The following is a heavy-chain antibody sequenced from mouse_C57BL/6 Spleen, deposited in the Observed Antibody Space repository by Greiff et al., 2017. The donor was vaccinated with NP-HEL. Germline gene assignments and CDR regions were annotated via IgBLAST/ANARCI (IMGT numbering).Heavy chain of an antibody. CDR3: ARSPYDYDCAMDY. CDR1: GYTFTSYW. J-gene: IGHJ4*01. V-gene: IGHV1-55*01. D-gene: IGHD2-4*01. Sequence: QVQLQQPGAELVKPGASVKMSCKASGYTFTSYWITWVKQRPGQGLEWIGDIYLGSGSTNYNEKFKSKATLTVDTSSSTAYMQLSSLTSEDSAVYYCARSPYDYDCAMDYWGQGTSVTVSS. CDR2: IYLGSGST.